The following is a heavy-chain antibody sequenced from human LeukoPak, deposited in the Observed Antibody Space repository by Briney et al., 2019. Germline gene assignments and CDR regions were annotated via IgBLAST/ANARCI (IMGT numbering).Heavy chain of an antibody. CDR3: ARQYGGRRTVDY. D-gene: IGHD4-23*01. CDR1: GFIFSSYV. V-gene: IGHV3-23*01. Sequence: PGGSLRLSCEASGFIFSSYVMGWVRQAPGKGLEWVSSISVGGGDTFTADSVKGRFTITRENSKNTLYLQMMGLRVEDTAIYYCARQYGGRRTVDYWGQGTLVTVSS. J-gene: IGHJ4*02. CDR2: ISVGGGDT.